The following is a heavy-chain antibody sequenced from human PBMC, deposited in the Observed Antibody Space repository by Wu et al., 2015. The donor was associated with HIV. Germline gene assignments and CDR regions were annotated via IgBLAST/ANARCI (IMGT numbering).Heavy chain of an antibody. CDR1: GGSFRSYG. D-gene: IGHD2-15*01. V-gene: IGHV1-69*05. CDR2: VISTFGIQ. Sequence: QIQLVQSGAEVKKPGSSVKVSCKASGGSFRSYGVSWVRQAPGQGLEWMGGVISTFGIQDYAQNFQARLTITTDESSSTAYMDLKNLTSDDTAVYYCARVSVRRRDCSGGTCRSSILDAFNIGAKGQWSLFPQ. CDR3: ARVSVRRRDCSGGTCRSSILDAFN. J-gene: IGHJ3*02.